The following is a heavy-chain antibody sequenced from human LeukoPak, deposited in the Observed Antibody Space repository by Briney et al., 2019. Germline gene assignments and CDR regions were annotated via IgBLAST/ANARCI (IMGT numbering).Heavy chain of an antibody. CDR1: GYSISSGYY. D-gene: IGHD6-6*01. J-gene: IGHJ6*03. V-gene: IGHV4-38-2*02. CDR3: ARAVEGGYSSSSWGYYYYMDV. CDR2: IYHSGST. Sequence: SETLSLTCTVSGYSISSGYYWGWIRQPPGKGLEWIGSIYHSGSTYYNPSLKSRVTISVDTSKNQFSLKLSSVTAADTAVYYCARAVEGGYSSSSWGYYYYMDVWGKGTTVTVSS.